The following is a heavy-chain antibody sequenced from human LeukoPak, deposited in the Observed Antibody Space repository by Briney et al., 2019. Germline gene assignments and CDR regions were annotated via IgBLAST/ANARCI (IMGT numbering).Heavy chain of an antibody. Sequence: PSETLSLTCTVSGYSISSGYYWSWIRQPPGKGLEWIGYIYYSGSTNYNPSLKSRVTISVDTSKNQFSLKLSSVTAADTAVYYCARELYSYGEFDYWGQGTLVTVSS. CDR3: ARELYSYGEFDY. CDR2: IYYSGST. D-gene: IGHD5-18*01. V-gene: IGHV4-61*01. J-gene: IGHJ4*02. CDR1: GYSISSGYY.